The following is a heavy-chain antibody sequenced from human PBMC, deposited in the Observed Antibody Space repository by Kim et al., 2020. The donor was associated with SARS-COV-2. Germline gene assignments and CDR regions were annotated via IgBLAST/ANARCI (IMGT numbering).Heavy chain of an antibody. CDR3: ARDLVVVTAIWGEENYFDY. Sequence: SETLSLTCTVSGGSVSSGSYYWSWIRQPPGKGLEWIGYIYYSGSTNYNPSLKSRVTISVDTSKNQFSLKLSSVTAADTAVYYCARDLVVVTAIWGEENYFDYWGQGTLVTVSS. J-gene: IGHJ4*02. CDR1: GGSVSSGSYY. CDR2: IYYSGST. D-gene: IGHD2-21*02. V-gene: IGHV4-61*01.